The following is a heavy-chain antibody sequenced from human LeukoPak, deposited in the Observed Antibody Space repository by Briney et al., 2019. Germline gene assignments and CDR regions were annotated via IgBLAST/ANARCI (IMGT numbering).Heavy chain of an antibody. CDR2: IWYDGSNK. V-gene: IGHV3-33*06. CDR3: AKDLYYYDSSGTIDY. Sequence: GGSLGLSCAASGFTFSSYGMHWVRQAPGKGLEWVAVIWYDGSNKYYADSVKGRFTISRDNSKNTLYLQMNSLRAEDTAVYYCAKDLYYYDSSGTIDYWGQGTLVTVSS. D-gene: IGHD3-22*01. J-gene: IGHJ4*02. CDR1: GFTFSSYG.